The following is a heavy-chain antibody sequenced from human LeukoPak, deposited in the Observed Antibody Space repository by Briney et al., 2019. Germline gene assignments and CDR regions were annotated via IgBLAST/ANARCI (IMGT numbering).Heavy chain of an antibody. CDR1: GGSFSGYY. CDR2: INHSGST. CDR3: ASPRGYSYGFVY. V-gene: IGHV4-34*01. J-gene: IGHJ4*02. Sequence: PSETLSLTCAVYGGSFSGYYWSWIRQPPGKVLEWIGEINHSGSTNYNPSLKSRVHISVDTSKKQFSLKLSSVTAADTAVYYCASPRGYSYGFVYWGQGTLVTVSS. D-gene: IGHD5-18*01.